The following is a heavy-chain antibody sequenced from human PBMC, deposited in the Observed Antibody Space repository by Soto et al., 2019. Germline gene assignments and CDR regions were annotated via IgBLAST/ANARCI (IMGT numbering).Heavy chain of an antibody. J-gene: IGHJ2*01. CDR3: SRHEDGDFGVGWFFDL. CDR2: IYYSGTT. V-gene: IGHV4-39*01. D-gene: IGHD4-17*01. Sequence: QMQLQESGPGLVKPSETLSLTCTVSGVPISSSSHYWGWIRQPPGKGLEWIGSIYYSGTTYYNPSLKSRVTISVDTSNNNFSLQLNSVTAADTAVYYCSRHEDGDFGVGWFFDLWGRGTLVSVSS. CDR1: GVPISSSSHY.